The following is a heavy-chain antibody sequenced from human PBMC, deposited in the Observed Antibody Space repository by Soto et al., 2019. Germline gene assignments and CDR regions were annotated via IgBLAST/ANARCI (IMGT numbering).Heavy chain of an antibody. Sequence: QVQLQESGPGLVKPSQTLSLTCTVSGGSISSGGYYWSWIRQHPGKGLEWIGYIYYSGSTYYNPSLTSRVTISVDTSKTQFSLRLSSVTVADTAVYYCARDQNHILTGYGNWFDPWGQGTLVTVSS. V-gene: IGHV4-31*03. J-gene: IGHJ5*02. D-gene: IGHD3-9*01. CDR2: IYYSGST. CDR1: GGSISSGGYY. CDR3: ARDQNHILTGYGNWFDP.